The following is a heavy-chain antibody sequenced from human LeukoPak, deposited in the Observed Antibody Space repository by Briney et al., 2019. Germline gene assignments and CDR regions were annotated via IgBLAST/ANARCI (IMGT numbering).Heavy chain of an antibody. D-gene: IGHD5-18*01. CDR1: GFTFSSYG. CDR3: ARDLRYSYYFDY. Sequence: GGCLRLSCAASGFTFSSYGMHWVRQAPGKGLEWVAVIWYDGSNKYYADSVKGRFTISGDNSKNTLYLQMNSLRAEDTAVYYCARDLRYSYYFDYWGQGTLVTVSS. J-gene: IGHJ4*02. CDR2: IWYDGSNK. V-gene: IGHV3-33*01.